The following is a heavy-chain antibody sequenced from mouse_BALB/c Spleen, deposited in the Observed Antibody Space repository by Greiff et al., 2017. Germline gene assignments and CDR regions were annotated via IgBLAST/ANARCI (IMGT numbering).Heavy chain of an antibody. CDR2: INPDSSTI. J-gene: IGHJ2*01. D-gene: IGHD2-3*01. CDR1: GFDFSRYW. CDR3: ARRGIYDGYYVFDY. Sequence: EVKVIESGGGLVQPGGSLKLSCAASGFDFSRYWMSWVRQAPGKGLEWIGEINPDSSTINYTPSLKDKFIISRDNAKNTLYLQMSKVRSEDTALYYCARRGIYDGYYVFDYWGQGTTLTVSS. V-gene: IGHV4-1*02.